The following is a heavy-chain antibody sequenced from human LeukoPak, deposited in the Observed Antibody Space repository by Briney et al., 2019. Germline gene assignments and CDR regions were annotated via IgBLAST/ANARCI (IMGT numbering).Heavy chain of an antibody. CDR3: ARVGKGAAAGTDY. Sequence: GGSLRLSCAASGFSVSSNYMSWVRQAPGKGLEWVSVIYSGGSTYYADSVKGRFTISRDNSKNTLYLQMNSLRAEDTAVYYCARVGKGAAAGTDYWGQGTLVTVSS. CDR1: GFSVSSNY. D-gene: IGHD6-13*01. V-gene: IGHV3-66*02. J-gene: IGHJ4*02. CDR2: IYSGGST.